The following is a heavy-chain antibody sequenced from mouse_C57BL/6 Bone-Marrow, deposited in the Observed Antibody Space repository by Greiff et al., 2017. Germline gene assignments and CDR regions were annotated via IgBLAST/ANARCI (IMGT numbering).Heavy chain of an antibody. Sequence: QVQLQQSGAELVRPGASVKLSCKASGYTFTDYYINWVKQRPGQGLEWIARIYPGSGNTYYNEKFKGKATLTAEKSSSTAYMQLSSLTSKDSAVYFCDYYGSSYAMDYWGQGTSVTVSS. CDR3: DYYGSSYAMDY. J-gene: IGHJ4*01. V-gene: IGHV1-76*01. CDR1: GYTFTDYY. D-gene: IGHD1-1*01. CDR2: IYPGSGNT.